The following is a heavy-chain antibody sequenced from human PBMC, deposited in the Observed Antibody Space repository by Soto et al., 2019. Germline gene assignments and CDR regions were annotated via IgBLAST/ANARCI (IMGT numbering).Heavy chain of an antibody. J-gene: IGHJ6*03. V-gene: IGHV3-23*01. Sequence: DVQLLESGGGLVQWGGSLRPSCVTPGFTFSTYGMTGVRQAPGKGLEWVSYGGSGGSRYYAESVKGRFTISRDNSKNTLSLEMNSLRAEDTATYYCVKFRGRAYPYYYMDVWGKGTTVTVSS. CDR3: VKFRGRAYPYYYMDV. CDR1: GFTFSTYG. CDR2: GGSGGSR. D-gene: IGHD3-10*01.